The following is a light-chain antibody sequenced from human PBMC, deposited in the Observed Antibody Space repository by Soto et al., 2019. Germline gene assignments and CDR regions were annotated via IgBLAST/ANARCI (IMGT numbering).Light chain of an antibody. CDR1: QGVSNY. CDR2: AAS. J-gene: IGKJ1*01. V-gene: IGKV1-8*01. Sequence: AIRMTQSPSSLSASTGDGVTITCRASQGVSNYLAWYQQKPGQAPKVLIHAASTLQGGVPSRFSGSGSGTDVTSTMSGRQSDDFAIYYGHQAYTYPRTFGQGTKVDIK. CDR3: HQAYTYPRT.